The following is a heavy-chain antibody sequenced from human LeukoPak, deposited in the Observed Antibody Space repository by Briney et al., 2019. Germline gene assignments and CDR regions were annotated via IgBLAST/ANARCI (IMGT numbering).Heavy chain of an antibody. V-gene: IGHV4-31*03. J-gene: IGHJ5*02. D-gene: IGHD4-17*01. CDR3: ARSPLEATYGDYEGSWFDP. Sequence: SETLSLTCTVSGGSISSGGYYWSWIRQHPGKGLVWIGYIYYSGSTYYNPSLKSRVTISVDTSKNQFSLKLSSVTAADTAVYYCARSPLEATYGDYEGSWFDPWGQGTLVTVSS. CDR2: IYYSGST. CDR1: GGSISSGGYY.